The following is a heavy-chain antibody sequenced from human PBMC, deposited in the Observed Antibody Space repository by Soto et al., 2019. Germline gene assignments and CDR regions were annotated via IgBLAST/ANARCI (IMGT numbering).Heavy chain of an antibody. CDR1: GFTFSNYG. D-gene: IGHD2-21*01. CDR3: ATIIVVTSPFDY. CDR2: ISGSGGST. J-gene: IGHJ4*02. Sequence: PGGSLRLSCVGSGFTFSNYGMTWVRQAPGKGLEWVSAISGSGGSTFYADSLKGRFTVSRDNAKNVVYLQMNSLRAEDTAVYYCATIIVVTSPFDYWGQGTVVTVSS. V-gene: IGHV3-23*01.